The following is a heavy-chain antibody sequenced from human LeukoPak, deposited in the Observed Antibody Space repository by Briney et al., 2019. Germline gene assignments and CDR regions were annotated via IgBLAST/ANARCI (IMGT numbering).Heavy chain of an antibody. D-gene: IGHD2-2*01. Sequence: GESLKISCKGSGYSFTSYWIGWVRQTPGKGLEWMGIIYPGDSDTRYSPSFQGQVTMSADKSINTAYLQWSSPKASDTAMYYCARRQGCSSTSCPPDSWGQGTLVTVSS. V-gene: IGHV5-51*01. CDR1: GYSFTSYW. J-gene: IGHJ4*02. CDR2: IYPGDSDT. CDR3: ARRQGCSSTSCPPDS.